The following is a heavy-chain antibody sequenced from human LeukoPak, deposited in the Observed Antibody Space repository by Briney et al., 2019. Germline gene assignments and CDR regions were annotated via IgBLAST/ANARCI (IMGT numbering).Heavy chain of an antibody. CDR3: ARLYYYAFYYCYMDV. J-gene: IGHJ6*03. V-gene: IGHV4-4*02. CDR1: GGSISSSNW. CDR2: IYHSGST. D-gene: IGHD3-10*01. Sequence: SGTLSLTCAVSGGSISSSNWWSWVRQPPGKGLEWIGEIYHSGSTNYNPSLKSRVTISVDKSKNQFSLKLSSVTAADTAVYYCARLYYYAFYYCYMDVWGKGTTVTVSS.